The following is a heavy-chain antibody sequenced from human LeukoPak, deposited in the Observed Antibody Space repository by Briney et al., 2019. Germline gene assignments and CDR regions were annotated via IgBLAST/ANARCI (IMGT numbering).Heavy chain of an antibody. J-gene: IGHJ6*03. CDR1: GFTFSNAW. D-gene: IGHD3-3*01. Sequence: GGSLRLSCAASGFTFSNAWMNWVRQAPGKGLEWVSSISSSSSYIYYADSVKGRFTISRDNVKNSLYLQMNSLRAEDTAVYYCARDRSTIFGVVIMSYYMDVWGKGTTVTVSS. CDR3: ARDRSTIFGVVIMSYYMDV. CDR2: ISSSSSYI. V-gene: IGHV3-21*01.